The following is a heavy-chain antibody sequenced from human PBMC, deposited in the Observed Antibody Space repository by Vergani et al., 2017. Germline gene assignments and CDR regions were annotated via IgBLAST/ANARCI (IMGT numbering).Heavy chain of an antibody. D-gene: IGHD4-23*01. Sequence: QVQLPESGPGLVKPSQTLYLTCTVSGGSITSGSYYWSWIRPPPGKGLEWIGYIYYSGSTNYNPTLKSRVTISVDTSKNQFSLKLSSVTAADTAVYYCARVGSTTTVVTPGGNYYYYGMDVWGKGTTVTVSS. J-gene: IGHJ6*04. CDR2: IYYSGST. CDR3: ARVGSTTTVVTPGGNYYYYGMDV. CDR1: GGSITSGSYY. V-gene: IGHV4-61*01.